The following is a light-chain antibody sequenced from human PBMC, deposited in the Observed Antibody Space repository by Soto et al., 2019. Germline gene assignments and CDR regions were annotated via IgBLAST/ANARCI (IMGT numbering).Light chain of an antibody. V-gene: IGLV2-14*03. CDR1: SSDIGAYKY. CDR3: SSFTRSSSRV. J-gene: IGLJ1*01. Sequence: QSALTQPASVSGSPGQSITISCTGTSSDIGAYKYVSWYQQHPGKVPKLMIYDVNTRPSGVSNRFSGSKSGNTASLTISNLQAEDEADYYCSSFTRSSSRVFGTGTKVTVL. CDR2: DVN.